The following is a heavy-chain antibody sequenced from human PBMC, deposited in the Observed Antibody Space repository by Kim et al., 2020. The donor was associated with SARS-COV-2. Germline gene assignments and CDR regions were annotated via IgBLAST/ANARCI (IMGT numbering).Heavy chain of an antibody. J-gene: IGHJ6*02. CDR1: GYTFTGYY. D-gene: IGHD6-19*01. CDR3: ARELAVKQYYYGMDV. Sequence: ASVKVSCKASGYTFTGYYMHWVRQAPGQGLEWMGRINPNSGGTNYAQKFQGRVTMTRDTSISTAYMELSRLRSDDTAVYYCARELAVKQYYYGMDVWGQGTTVTVSS. V-gene: IGHV1-2*06. CDR2: INPNSGGT.